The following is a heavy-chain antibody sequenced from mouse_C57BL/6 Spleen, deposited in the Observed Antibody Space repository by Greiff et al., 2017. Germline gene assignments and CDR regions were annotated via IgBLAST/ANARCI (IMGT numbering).Heavy chain of an antibody. J-gene: IGHJ3*01. CDR1: GYTFTSYW. CDR3: ARLSDYDGFAY. Sequence: QVQLQQPGAELVKPGASVKLSCKASGYTFTSYWMHWVKQRPGQGLEWIGMIHPNSGSTNYNEKFKSKATLTVDKSSSTAYMQLSSLTSEDSAVYYCARLSDYDGFAYWGQGTLVTVSA. D-gene: IGHD2-4*01. CDR2: IHPNSGST. V-gene: IGHV1-64*01.